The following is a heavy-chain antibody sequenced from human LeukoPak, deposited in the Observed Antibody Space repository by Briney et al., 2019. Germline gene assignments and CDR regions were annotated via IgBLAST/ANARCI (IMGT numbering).Heavy chain of an antibody. CDR2: ISSSSSYI. CDR3: ATGQDGGYGVITTLAY. CDR1: GFTFSSYS. V-gene: IGHV3-21*01. J-gene: IGHJ4*02. D-gene: IGHD3-22*01. Sequence: PGGSLRLSCAASGFTFSSYSMNWVRQAPGKGLEWVSSISSSSSYIYYADSVKGRFTISRDNAKNSLYLQMNSLRAEDTAVYYCATGQDGGYGVITTLAYWGQGTLVTVSS.